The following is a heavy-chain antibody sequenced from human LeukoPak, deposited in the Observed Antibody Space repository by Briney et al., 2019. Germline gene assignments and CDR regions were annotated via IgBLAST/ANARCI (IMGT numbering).Heavy chain of an antibody. Sequence: PGGSLRLSCAASGFTVSANYMTWVRQAPGKGLEWVSVIYSGGSTYYADSVKGRFTISRDNSKNTLYLQMNSLRAEDTAVYYCARDRGMAGYCSSTSCPGHDAFDIWGQGTMVTVSS. J-gene: IGHJ3*02. D-gene: IGHD2-2*03. CDR3: ARDRGMAGYCSSTSCPGHDAFDI. CDR2: IYSGGST. CDR1: GFTVSANY. V-gene: IGHV3-66*01.